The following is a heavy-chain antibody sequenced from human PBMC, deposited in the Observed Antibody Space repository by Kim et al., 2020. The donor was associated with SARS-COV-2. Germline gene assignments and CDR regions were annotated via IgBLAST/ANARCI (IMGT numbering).Heavy chain of an antibody. CDR3: ARASLSSSWRDDAFDI. CDR2: IYYSGST. V-gene: IGHV4-59*13. D-gene: IGHD6-6*01. J-gene: IGHJ3*02. CDR1: GGSISSYY. Sequence: SETLSLTCTVSGGSISSYYWSWIRQPPGKGLEWIGYIYYSGSTNYNPSLKSRVTISVDTSKNQFSLKLSSVTAADTAVYYCARASLSSSWRDDAFDIWGQGTMVTVSS.